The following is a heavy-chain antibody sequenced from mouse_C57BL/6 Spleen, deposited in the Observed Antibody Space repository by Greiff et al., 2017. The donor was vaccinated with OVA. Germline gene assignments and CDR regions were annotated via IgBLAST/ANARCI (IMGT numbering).Heavy chain of an antibody. D-gene: IGHD2-4*01. V-gene: IGHV1-64*01. J-gene: IGHJ3*01. CDR2: IHPNSGST. CDR3: ARKMDSGYDYERAY. CDR1: GYTFTSYW. Sequence: QVQLQQPGAELVKPGASVKLSCKASGYTFTSYWMHWVKQRPGQGLEWIGMIHPNSGSTNYNEKFKSKATLTVDKSSSTAYMQHSSLTSDASAVLYKARKMDSGYDYERAYWGQGTLGTVSA.